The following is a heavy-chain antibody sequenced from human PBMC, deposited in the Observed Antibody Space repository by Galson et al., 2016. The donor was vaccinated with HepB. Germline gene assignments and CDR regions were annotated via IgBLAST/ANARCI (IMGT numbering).Heavy chain of an antibody. CDR1: GGSISSGSYF. V-gene: IGHV4-39*01. CDR3: ARSQWWNSSWYWGGAFDI. J-gene: IGHJ3*02. D-gene: IGHD6-13*01. CDR2: MSYSGST. Sequence: SETLSLTCTVSGGSISSGSYFWAWIRQSPEKGLEWIGSMSYSGSTYYNPSLKSRVTISVDTSKNQFSLRLSSVTAADTAVYYCARSQWWNSSWYWGGAFDIWGQGTMVTVSS.